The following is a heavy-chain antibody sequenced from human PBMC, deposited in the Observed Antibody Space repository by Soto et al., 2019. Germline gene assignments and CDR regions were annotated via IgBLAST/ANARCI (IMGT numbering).Heavy chain of an antibody. D-gene: IGHD2-15*01. CDR2: INPNSGGT. V-gene: IGHV1-2*04. Sequence: ASVKVSCKASGYTFTGYYMHWVRQAPGQGLEWMGWINPNSGGTNYAQKFQGWVTMTRDTSISTAYMELSRLRSDDTAVYYCARGGRIYCSGGSCFDSYDAFDIWGQGTMVTVSS. CDR1: GYTFTGYY. J-gene: IGHJ3*02. CDR3: ARGGRIYCSGGSCFDSYDAFDI.